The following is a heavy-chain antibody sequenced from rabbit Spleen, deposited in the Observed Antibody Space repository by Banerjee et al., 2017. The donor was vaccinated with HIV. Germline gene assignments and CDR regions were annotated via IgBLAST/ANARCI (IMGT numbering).Heavy chain of an antibody. Sequence: QEQLEESGGDLVKPEGSLTLTCTASGFSFNGNYWMTWVRQAPGKGLEWIGTIYVGSGAATYYASWAKGRFTISKPSSTTVTLQMTSLTAADTATYFCARSYVGNNWDTMTRLYLWGPGTLVTVS. CDR2: IYVGSGAAT. D-gene: IGHD4-2*01. CDR3: ARSYVGNNWDTMTRLYL. V-gene: IGHV1S45*01. CDR1: GFSFNGNYW. J-gene: IGHJ6*01.